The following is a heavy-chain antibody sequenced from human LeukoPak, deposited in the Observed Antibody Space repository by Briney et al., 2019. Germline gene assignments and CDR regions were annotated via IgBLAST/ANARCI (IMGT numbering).Heavy chain of an antibody. CDR1: GFTFSSYS. D-gene: IGHD3-16*01. Sequence: GGSLRLSCAASGFTFSSYSMNWVRQAPGKGLEWVANIKHDESEKNYLDSVKGRFTISRDNAQNSLYLQMNGLRVEDTAVYYCTRRLDDWGQGTLVTVSS. CDR2: IKHDESEK. V-gene: IGHV3-7*01. J-gene: IGHJ4*02. CDR3: TRRLDD.